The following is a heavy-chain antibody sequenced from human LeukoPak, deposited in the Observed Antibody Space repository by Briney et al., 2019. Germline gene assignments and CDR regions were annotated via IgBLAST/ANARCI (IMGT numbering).Heavy chain of an antibody. V-gene: IGHV5-51*01. CDR3: ARQFRDSSGYYSYYFDY. CDR2: IYPGDSDT. J-gene: IGHJ4*02. D-gene: IGHD3-22*01. CDR1: GYSFTSYW. Sequence: GESLKISCKGSGYSFTSYWIGWVRQMPGKGLEWMGIIYPGDSDTRYSPSFQGQVTISADTSISTAYLQWSSLKASDTAMYYCARQFRDSSGYYSYYFDYWGQGTLVTVSS.